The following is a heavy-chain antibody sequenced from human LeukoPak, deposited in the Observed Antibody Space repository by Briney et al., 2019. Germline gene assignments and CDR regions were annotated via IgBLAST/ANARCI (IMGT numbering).Heavy chain of an antibody. CDR1: GFIFSNDA. D-gene: IGHD5-18*01. Sequence: GRSLRLSCAASGFIFSNDAMHWVRQTPGKGLEWVAVISNDGSKKYYADSVKGRFTISRDNSKNTLSLQVSSLRAEDTAVYYCAKDRYSYAFEYSDSWGQGTLVTVSS. J-gene: IGHJ4*02. CDR2: ISNDGSKK. CDR3: AKDRYSYAFEYSDS. V-gene: IGHV3-30*18.